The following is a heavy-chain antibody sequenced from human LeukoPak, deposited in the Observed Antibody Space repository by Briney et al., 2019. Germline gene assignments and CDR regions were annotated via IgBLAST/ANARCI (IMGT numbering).Heavy chain of an antibody. CDR2: IYHSGST. CDR1: GGSISSGGYS. CDR3: ARGGGYSYGYANWSDP. V-gene: IGHV4-30-2*01. D-gene: IGHD5-18*01. J-gene: IGHJ5*02. Sequence: PSQTLSLTCAVSGGSISSGGYSWSWIRQPPGKGLEWIGYIYHSGSTYYNPSLKSRVTISVDRSKNQFSLKLSSVTAADTAVYYCARGGGYSYGYANWSDPWGQGTLVTVSS.